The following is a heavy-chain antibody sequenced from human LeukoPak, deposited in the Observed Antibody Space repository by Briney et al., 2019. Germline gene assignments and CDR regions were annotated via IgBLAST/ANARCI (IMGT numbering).Heavy chain of an antibody. V-gene: IGHV3-30*04. J-gene: IGHJ3*02. Sequence: PGRSLRLSCAASGFTFSSYAMHWVRQAPGKGLEWVAVISYDGSNKYYADSVKGRFTISRDNSKNTLYLQMNSLRAADTAVFYCGKDRDDYVRGGYLGAFDSWGQGTMVTVSP. CDR2: ISYDGSNK. CDR1: GFTFSSYA. CDR3: GKDRDDYVRGGYLGAFDS. D-gene: IGHD3-16*01.